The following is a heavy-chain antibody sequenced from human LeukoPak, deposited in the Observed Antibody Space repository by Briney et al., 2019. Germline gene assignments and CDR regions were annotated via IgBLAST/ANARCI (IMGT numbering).Heavy chain of an antibody. CDR2: IYSGGST. Sequence: PGGSLSLSCAASGFPVISNYMSWVRQAPGKGLEWVSVIYSGGSTYYADSVKGRFTISRDNSMHTLYLQMNSLRAEDTAVYYCARAYSSSWYSFDYWGQGTLVTVSS. D-gene: IGHD6-13*01. CDR1: GFPVISNY. J-gene: IGHJ4*02. CDR3: ARAYSSSWYSFDY. V-gene: IGHV3-53*01.